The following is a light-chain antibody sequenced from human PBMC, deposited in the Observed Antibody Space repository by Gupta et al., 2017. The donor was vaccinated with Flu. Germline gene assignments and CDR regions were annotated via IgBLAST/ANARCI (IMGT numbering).Light chain of an antibody. CDR1: QGINIY. CDR2: AAS. CDR3: QQSYSTPLT. V-gene: IGKV1-39*01. J-gene: IGKJ4*01. Sequence: VRVTVACRASQGINIYLKWYQQRPCKAPKLLIHAASTLQSGVPSRFSGGGSGTDFTLTITGGQPDDFAVYYCQQSYSTPLTFGGGTKVEIK.